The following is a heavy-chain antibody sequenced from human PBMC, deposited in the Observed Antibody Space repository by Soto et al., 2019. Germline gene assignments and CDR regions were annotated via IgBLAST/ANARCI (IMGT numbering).Heavy chain of an antibody. V-gene: IGHV4-39*01. CDR1: GGSISSSSYY. CDR3: AGGDYYHSSGYYFYYYTMDV. Sequence: QLHLQESGPGLVKPSETLSLTCTVSGGSISSSSYYWGWIRQPPGKGLEWIGNVYYGGSTYYTPSLKSRDTISGETSKSQFSLKLSSVTAADTAVYYCAGGDYYHSSGYYFYYYTMDVWGQGPRFTVSS. D-gene: IGHD3-22*01. CDR2: VYYGGST. J-gene: IGHJ6*02.